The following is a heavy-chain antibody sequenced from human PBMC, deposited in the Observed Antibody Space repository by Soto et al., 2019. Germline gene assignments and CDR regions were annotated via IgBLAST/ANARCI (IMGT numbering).Heavy chain of an antibody. CDR3: ARVTHVGATTVWPFDY. Sequence: EVQLVESGGGLVQPGGSLRLSCAASGFTFSSYWMHWVRQAPGKGLVSVSRINSDGSSTSYSDSVKGRFAISRDNAKNTLYLQKNSLRAEDTAVYYCARVTHVGATTVWPFDYWGQGTLVTVST. V-gene: IGHV3-74*01. CDR2: INSDGSST. CDR1: GFTFSSYW. D-gene: IGHD1-26*01. J-gene: IGHJ4*02.